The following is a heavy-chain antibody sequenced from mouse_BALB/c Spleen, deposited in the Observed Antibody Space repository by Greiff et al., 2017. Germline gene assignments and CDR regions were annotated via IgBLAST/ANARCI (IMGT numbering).Heavy chain of an antibody. J-gene: IGHJ1*01. Sequence: EVQLQQSGAELVKPGASVKLSCTASGFNIKDTYMHWVKQRPEQGLEWIGRIDPANGNTKYDPKFQGKATITADTSSNTAYLQLSSLTSEDTAVYYCARSDYGLWYFDVWGAGTTVTVSS. CDR2: IDPANGNT. V-gene: IGHV14-3*02. D-gene: IGHD1-1*02. CDR1: GFNIKDTY. CDR3: ARSDYGLWYFDV.